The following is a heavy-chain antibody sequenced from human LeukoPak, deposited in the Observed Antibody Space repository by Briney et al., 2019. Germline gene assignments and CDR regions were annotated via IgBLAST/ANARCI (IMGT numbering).Heavy chain of an antibody. D-gene: IGHD1-7*01. Sequence: GGSLRLSCAASGFTFSSYWMSWVRQAPGKGLEWVANVKQDGSEKYYVDSVKGRFTISRDNAKNSLYLQVSSLRAEDTAVYYCARIRQRGTKYYFDYWGQGTLVTVSS. V-gene: IGHV3-7*01. CDR2: VKQDGSEK. CDR1: GFTFSSYW. J-gene: IGHJ4*02. CDR3: ARIRQRGTKYYFDY.